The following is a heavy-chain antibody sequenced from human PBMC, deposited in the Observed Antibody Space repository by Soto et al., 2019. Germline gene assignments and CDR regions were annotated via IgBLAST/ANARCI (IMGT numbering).Heavy chain of an antibody. CDR1: GYSFSDYS. Sequence: ASVKVSCKASGYSFSDYSINWVRQAPGQGLEWMGWMNPKSGHTAHAQKIQGRVTLTRDTSINTVYMELSSLTSGDTAVYFRARRIPGGKFDSWGQGTQVTVSS. J-gene: IGHJ4*02. CDR3: ARRIPGGKFDS. D-gene: IGHD1-1*01. V-gene: IGHV1-8*01. CDR2: MNPKSGHT.